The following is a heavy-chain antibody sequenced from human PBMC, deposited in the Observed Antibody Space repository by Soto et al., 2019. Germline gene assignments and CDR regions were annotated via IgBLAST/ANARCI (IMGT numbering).Heavy chain of an antibody. CDR1: GFTFSTDS. D-gene: IGHD6-19*01. V-gene: IGHV3-48*02. Sequence: EVQLVESGGGLVQPGGSLRLSCVASGFTFSTDSMNWVRQAPGKGLEWVAHISTSGATRYYADSVKGRFTISRDNAKTSLYLQMASLRNEYTAVYYCARFFGSGFDYWGQGTLVTVSS. J-gene: IGHJ4*02. CDR3: ARFFGSGFDY. CDR2: ISTSGATR.